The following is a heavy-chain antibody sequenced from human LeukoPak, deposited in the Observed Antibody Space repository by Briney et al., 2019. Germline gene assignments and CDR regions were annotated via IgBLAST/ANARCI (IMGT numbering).Heavy chain of an antibody. J-gene: IGHJ4*02. CDR2: IYTSGST. D-gene: IGHD6-13*01. Sequence: PSETLSLTCTVSGGSISSSSYYWSWIRQPAGKGLEWIGRIYTSGSTTYNPSLKSRVTISVDTSKNPFSLILSSVTATDTALYYCARGVTAAGHFDYWGQGTLVTVSS. V-gene: IGHV4-61*02. CDR3: ARGVTAAGHFDY. CDR1: GGSISSSSYY.